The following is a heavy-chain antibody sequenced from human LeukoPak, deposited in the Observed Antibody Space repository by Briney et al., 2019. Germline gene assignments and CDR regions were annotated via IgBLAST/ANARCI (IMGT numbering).Heavy chain of an antibody. V-gene: IGHV1-18*01. CDR3: ARDSPPSWYFDL. CDR1: GYTFTSYG. J-gene: IGHJ2*01. Sequence: ASVKVSCKASGYTFTSYGISWVRQAPGQGLGCMGWISAYNGNTNYAQKLQGRVTMTTDTSTSTAYMELRSLRSDDTAVYYCARDSPPSWYFDLWGRGTLVTVSS. CDR2: ISAYNGNT.